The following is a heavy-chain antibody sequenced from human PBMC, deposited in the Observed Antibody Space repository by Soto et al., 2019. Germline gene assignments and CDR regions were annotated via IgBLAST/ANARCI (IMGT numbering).Heavy chain of an antibody. V-gene: IGHV4-4*02. D-gene: IGHD2-15*01. CDR1: SGSISSSNW. J-gene: IGHJ6*02. CDR3: ARAKIGYCSGGSCYSDGMDV. Sequence: SETLSLTCAVSSGSISSSNWWSWVRQPPGKGLEWIGEIYHSGSTNYNPSLKSRVTISVDTSKNQFSLKLSSVTAADTAVYYCARAKIGYCSGGSCYSDGMDVWGQGTTVTVSS. CDR2: IYHSGST.